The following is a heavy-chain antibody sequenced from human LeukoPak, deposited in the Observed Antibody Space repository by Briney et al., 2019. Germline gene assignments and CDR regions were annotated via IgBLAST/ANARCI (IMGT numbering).Heavy chain of an antibody. CDR2: ISSSSSYI. Sequence: GRSLRLSCAASGFTFSSYSMNWVRQAPGKGLEWVSSISSSSSYIYYADSVKGRFTISRDNAKNSLYLQMNSLRAEDAAVYYCARGTAIRGLLLRLFDYWGQGTLVTVSS. CDR1: GFTFSSYS. D-gene: IGHD3-22*01. J-gene: IGHJ4*02. CDR3: ARGTAIRGLLLRLFDY. V-gene: IGHV3-21*01.